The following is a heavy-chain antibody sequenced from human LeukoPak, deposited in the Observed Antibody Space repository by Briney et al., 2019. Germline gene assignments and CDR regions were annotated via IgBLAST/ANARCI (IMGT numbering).Heavy chain of an antibody. CDR1: GFTFSSYS. V-gene: IGHV3-48*04. Sequence: GGSLRLSCTASGFTFSSYSMNWVRQAPGKGLEWVSYITDSGSTIYYADSVKGRFTISRDNAKNSLYLQMNGLRAEDTAVYYCASSRGSWPDYFDYWGQGTLVTVSS. D-gene: IGHD6-13*01. J-gene: IGHJ4*02. CDR2: ITDSGSTI. CDR3: ASSRGSWPDYFDY.